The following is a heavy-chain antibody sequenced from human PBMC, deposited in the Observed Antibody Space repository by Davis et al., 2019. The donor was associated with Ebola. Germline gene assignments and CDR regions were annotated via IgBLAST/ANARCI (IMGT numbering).Heavy chain of an antibody. V-gene: IGHV4-39*01. CDR2: IYYSGST. CDR3: AIIVVVPAAIVGDNWFDP. Sequence: SETLSLTCTVSGGSISSYYWGWIRQPPGKGLEWIGSIYYSGSTYYNPSLKSRVTISGDTSKNQFTLKLSSVTDADTAVYYCAIIVVVPAAIVGDNWFDPWGQGTLVTVSS. D-gene: IGHD2-2*01. J-gene: IGHJ5*02. CDR1: GGSISSYY.